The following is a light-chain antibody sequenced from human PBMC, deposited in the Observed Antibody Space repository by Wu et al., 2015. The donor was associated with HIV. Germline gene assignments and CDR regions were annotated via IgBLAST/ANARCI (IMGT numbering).Light chain of an antibody. J-gene: IGKJ3*01. CDR1: QSVSSSY. CDR2: GAS. Sequence: EVVLTQSPATLSLSPGERATLSCRASQSVSSSYLAWYQQKPGQAPRLLIYGASNRATGIPDRFSGSGSGTDFTLTISRLEPEDFAVYYCQQYGISPLFTFGPGAKVDIK. CDR3: QQYGISPLFT. V-gene: IGKV3-20*01.